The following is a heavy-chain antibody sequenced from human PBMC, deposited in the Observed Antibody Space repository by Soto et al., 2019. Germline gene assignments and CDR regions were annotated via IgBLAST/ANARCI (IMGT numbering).Heavy chain of an antibody. J-gene: IGHJ5*02. CDR2: ISYDGSNK. CDR3: TRTLYNWNDDFNVFDP. V-gene: IGHV3-30*03. D-gene: IGHD1-20*01. CDR1: GCTFSSYG. Sequence: WGLLRLSCAVSGCTFSSYGMHWVRQAPGKGLEWVAVISYDGSNKYYADSEKGRFTISRDNSKNTLYLQMNSLSAEDTVVSYCTRTLYNWNDDFNVFDPWVQGTLVTVSS.